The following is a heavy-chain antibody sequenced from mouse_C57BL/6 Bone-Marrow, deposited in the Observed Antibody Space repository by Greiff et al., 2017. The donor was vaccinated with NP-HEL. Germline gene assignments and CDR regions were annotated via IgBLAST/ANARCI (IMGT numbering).Heavy chain of an antibody. D-gene: IGHD1-1*01. CDR2: IYPGNGDT. Sequence: QSGPELVRPGASVKISCRASGYTFTSSNMHWLKQPPSQGLEWIGAIYPGNGDTSYNQKFKGKATLTVDKSSSTAYMQLSSLTSEDSAVYFCARSTTVVGPGYWGQGTTLTVSS. CDR3: ARSTTVVGPGY. V-gene: IGHV1-12*01. CDR1: GYTFTSSN. J-gene: IGHJ2*01.